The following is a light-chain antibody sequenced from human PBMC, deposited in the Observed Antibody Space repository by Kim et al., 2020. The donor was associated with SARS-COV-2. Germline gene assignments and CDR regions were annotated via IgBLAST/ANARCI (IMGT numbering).Light chain of an antibody. V-gene: IGLV1-51*02. CDR3: GTWDTSLRGGV. CDR1: SSNIGRNY. Sequence: KVIISCSGGSSNIGRNYVSWYQQLPGTAPKLLIYEDNNRPSWIPDRFSGSKSGTSATLAITGVQTGDEAEYFCGTWDTSLRGGVFGTGTKVTVL. CDR2: EDN. J-gene: IGLJ1*01.